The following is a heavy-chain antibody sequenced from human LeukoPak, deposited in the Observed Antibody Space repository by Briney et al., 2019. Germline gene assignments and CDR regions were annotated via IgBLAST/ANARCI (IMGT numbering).Heavy chain of an antibody. CDR2: ISGSGGST. J-gene: IGHJ6*02. CDR1: GFTFSNYV. V-gene: IGHV3-23*01. CDR3: AKDLTGTTSLNYYYYGMDV. D-gene: IGHD1-20*01. Sequence: GGSLRLSCAATGFTFSNYVMNWVHQAPGKGLEWVSAISGSGGSTYYADSVKGRFTISRDNSKNTLYLQMNSLRAEDTAVYYCAKDLTGTTSLNYYYYGMDVWGQGTTVTVSS.